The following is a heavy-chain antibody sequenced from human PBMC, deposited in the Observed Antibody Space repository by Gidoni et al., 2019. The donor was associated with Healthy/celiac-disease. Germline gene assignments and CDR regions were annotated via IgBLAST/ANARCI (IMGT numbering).Heavy chain of an antibody. CDR3: ARAHSGSYLDY. CDR2: IYYSGST. D-gene: IGHD1-26*01. Sequence: QVQLQESGPGLVKPSETLSLTCTVSGGSISSYYWSWIRQPPGKGQEWIGYIYYSGSTNYNPSLKSRVTISVDTSKNQFSLKLSSVTAADTAVYYCARAHSGSYLDYWGQGTLVTVSS. J-gene: IGHJ4*02. CDR1: GGSISSYY. V-gene: IGHV4-59*01.